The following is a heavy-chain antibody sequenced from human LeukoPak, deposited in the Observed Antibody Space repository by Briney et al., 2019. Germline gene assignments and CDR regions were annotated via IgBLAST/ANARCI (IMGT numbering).Heavy chain of an antibody. Sequence: VSVKVSYKASGYTFTGYYMHWVRQAPGQGLEWMGIINPSGGSTSYAQKFQGRVTMTRDMSTSTVYMELSSLRSEDTAVYYCARGCKDTAMERDFDYWGQGTLVTVSS. V-gene: IGHV1-46*01. D-gene: IGHD5-18*01. J-gene: IGHJ4*02. CDR1: GYTFTGYY. CDR3: ARGCKDTAMERDFDY. CDR2: INPSGGST.